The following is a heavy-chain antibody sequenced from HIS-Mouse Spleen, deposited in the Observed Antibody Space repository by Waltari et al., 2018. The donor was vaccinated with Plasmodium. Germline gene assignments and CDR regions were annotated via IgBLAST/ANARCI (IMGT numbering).Heavy chain of an antibody. CDR2: IDYSGST. D-gene: IGHD2-2*01. CDR1: GGSISSYY. CDR3: ARDCSSTSCLDAFDI. V-gene: IGHV4-59*01. J-gene: IGHJ3*02. Sequence: QVQLQESGPGLVKPSETLSLTCTVSGGSISSYYWSWIRQPPGKGLEWIGYIDYSGSTNHNSPPKSRVTISVDTSKIQFSLKLSSVTAADTAVYYCARDCSSTSCLDAFDIWGQGTMVTVSS.